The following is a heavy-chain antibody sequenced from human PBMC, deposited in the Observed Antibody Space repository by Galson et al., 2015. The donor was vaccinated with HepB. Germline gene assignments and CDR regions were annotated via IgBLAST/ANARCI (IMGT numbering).Heavy chain of an antibody. Sequence: SVKVSCKASGYTFTGYYMHWVRQAPGQGLEWMGWINPNSGGTNYAQKFQGWVTMTRDTSISTAYMELSRLRSDDTAVYYCARLGRIAAAGRYYYYGMDVWGQGTTVTVSS. CDR1: GYTFTGYY. V-gene: IGHV1-2*04. CDR2: INPNSGGT. J-gene: IGHJ6*02. CDR3: ARLGRIAAAGRYYYYGMDV. D-gene: IGHD6-13*01.